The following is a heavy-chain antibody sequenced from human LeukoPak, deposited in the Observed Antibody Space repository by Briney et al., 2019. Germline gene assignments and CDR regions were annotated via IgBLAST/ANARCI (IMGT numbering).Heavy chain of an antibody. CDR1: EFTFSSYS. CDR2: ISSSSYI. J-gene: IGHJ4*02. CDR3: AKDRQRHIVGAHISD. D-gene: IGHD1-26*01. V-gene: IGHV3-21*04. Sequence: GGSLRLSCAASEFTFSSYSMNWVRQAPGKGLEWVSSISSSSYIYYADSVKGRFTISRDNSKNTLYLQMNSLRAEDTAVYYCAKDRQRHIVGAHISDWGQGTLVTVSS.